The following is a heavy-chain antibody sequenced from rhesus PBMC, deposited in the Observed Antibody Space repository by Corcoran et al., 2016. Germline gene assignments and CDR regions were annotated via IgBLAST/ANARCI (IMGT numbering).Heavy chain of an antibody. CDR3: ARTTVATRSSDY. D-gene: IGHD4-29*01. J-gene: IGHJ4*01. V-gene: IGHV5-2*01. CDR2: FVPIVPDP. Sequence: EVQLVQSGAEVKRPGESLKISCKTSGYSFTSYWISWVRQRPGKGRGWMGPFVPIVPDPRTSPSFHGQVTISADKSISTPYLQWSSLKASDSATYYCARTTVATRSSDYWGQGVLVTVSS. CDR1: GYSFTSYW.